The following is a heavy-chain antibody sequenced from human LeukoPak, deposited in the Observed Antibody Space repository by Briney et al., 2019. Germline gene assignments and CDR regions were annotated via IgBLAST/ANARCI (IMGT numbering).Heavy chain of an antibody. CDR1: GYTFTSYG. J-gene: IGHJ4*02. V-gene: IGHV1-18*01. CDR2: ISAYNGKT. Sequence: ASVTVSCKASGYTFTSYGISWVRQAPGQGLEWMGWISAYNGKTNYAQTIQGRVTMTTDTYTSTVYMELRSLRSDDTAVYYCARDSVGEYYFDYWGQGTLVTVSS. CDR3: ARDSVGEYYFDY.